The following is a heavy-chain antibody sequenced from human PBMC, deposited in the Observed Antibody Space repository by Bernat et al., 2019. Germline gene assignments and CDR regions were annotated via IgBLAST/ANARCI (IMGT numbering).Heavy chain of an antibody. J-gene: IGHJ4*02. Sequence: QVQLVQSGAEVKKPGASVKVSCKASGYTFTSYGISWVRQAPGQGLEWMGWISAYNGNTNYAQKLQGRVTMTTDTSTSTAYVELRSLRSDDTAVYYCAREPGIAEGDGDGFDYWGQGTLVTDSS. CDR2: ISAYNGNT. CDR1: GYTFTSYG. D-gene: IGHD6-13*01. V-gene: IGHV1-18*01. CDR3: AREPGIAEGDGDGFDY.